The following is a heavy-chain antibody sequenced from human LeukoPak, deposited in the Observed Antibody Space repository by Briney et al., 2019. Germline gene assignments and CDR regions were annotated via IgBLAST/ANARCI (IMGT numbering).Heavy chain of an antibody. J-gene: IGHJ4*02. Sequence: QSGGSLRLSCAASGFTFSNFAMSWVRQAPGKGLEWVSAIGGSGASTYYADSVKGRFTISRDISKNTLYLQMNSLRAEDTAVYYCHRAELWFPTEFDYWGQGTLVTVSS. V-gene: IGHV3-23*01. D-gene: IGHD3-16*02. CDR2: IGGSGAST. CDR3: HRAELWFPTEFDY. CDR1: GFTFSNFA.